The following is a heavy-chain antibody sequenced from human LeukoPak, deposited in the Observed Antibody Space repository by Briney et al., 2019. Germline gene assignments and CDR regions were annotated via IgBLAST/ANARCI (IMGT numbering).Heavy chain of an antibody. V-gene: IGHV4-38-2*02. D-gene: IGHD5-18*01. CDR1: GYSISSGYY. J-gene: IGHJ6*03. CDR3: ARTEESGYSYGYFGYYYYMDV. CDR2: INHSGST. Sequence: SSETLSLTCTVSGYSISSGYYWGWIRQPPGKGLEWIGEINHSGSTNYNPSLKSRVTISVDTSKNQFSLKLSSVTAADTAVYYCARTEESGYSYGYFGYYYYMDVWSKGTTVTVSS.